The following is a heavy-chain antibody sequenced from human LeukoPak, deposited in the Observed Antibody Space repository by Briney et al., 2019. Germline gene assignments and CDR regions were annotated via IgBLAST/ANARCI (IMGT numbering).Heavy chain of an antibody. D-gene: IGHD5-12*01. J-gene: IGHJ4*02. CDR1: GFTFSNYW. CDR3: VRDGGVNGYDLLDY. V-gene: IGHV3-7*01. CDR2: INQDGSEE. Sequence: QPGGSLRLSCAASGFTFSNYWMTWVRQAPGKGLEWVAHINQDGSEEHYMDSVKARFTISRDNAKNSLSLQMNSLRAEDTAVYYCVRDGGVNGYDLLDYWGQGTLVTVSS.